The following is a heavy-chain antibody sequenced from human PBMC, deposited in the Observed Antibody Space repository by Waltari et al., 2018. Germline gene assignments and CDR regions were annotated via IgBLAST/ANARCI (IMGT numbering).Heavy chain of an antibody. D-gene: IGHD2-8*02. V-gene: IGHV4-38-2*01. CDR3: TRQTLGYCTSAACRRLEA. Sequence: QVQLQESGPRLVKPSETLSLTCDVSGYAINSGFYWGWFRQAPEKGLEWIATIYHDGTTFYNTSLTSRVTTSMDTSKNQISLKLKSVTAADTAVYYCTRQTLGYCTSAACRRLEAWGQGTLVTVSS. CDR1: GYAINSGFY. J-gene: IGHJ5*02. CDR2: IYHDGTT.